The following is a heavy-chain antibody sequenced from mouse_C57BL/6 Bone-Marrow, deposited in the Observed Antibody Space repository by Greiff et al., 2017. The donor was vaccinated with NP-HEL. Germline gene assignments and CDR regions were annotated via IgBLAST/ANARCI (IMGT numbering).Heavy chain of an antibody. V-gene: IGHV1-81*01. Sequence: QVQLQQSGAELARPGASVKLSCKASGYTFTSYGISWVKQRTGQGLEWIGEIYPRSGNTYYNEKFKGKATLTADKSSSTAYMELRSLTSEDSAVYFCAIIYYYGRGAYWGQGTLVTVSA. J-gene: IGHJ3*01. CDR2: IYPRSGNT. D-gene: IGHD1-1*01. CDR1: GYTFTSYG. CDR3: AIIYYYGRGAY.